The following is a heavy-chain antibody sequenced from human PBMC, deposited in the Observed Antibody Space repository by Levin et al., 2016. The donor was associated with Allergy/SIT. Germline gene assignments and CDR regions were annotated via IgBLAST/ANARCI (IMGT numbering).Heavy chain of an antibody. Sequence: WIRQPPGKGLEWIAEINHSGDSNYNPSLRSRVTISVDTSKNQFSLRLRSVTAADTAVYYCARVEHLVPDYYGLDVWGQGTTVTVSS. D-gene: IGHD6-6*01. CDR2: INHSGDS. V-gene: IGHV4-34*01. CDR3: ARVEHLVPDYYGLDV. J-gene: IGHJ6*02.